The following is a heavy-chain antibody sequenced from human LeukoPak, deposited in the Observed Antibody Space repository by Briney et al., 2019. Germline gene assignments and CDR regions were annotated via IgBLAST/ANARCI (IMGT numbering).Heavy chain of an antibody. J-gene: IGHJ4*02. Sequence: ASVKVSCKASGYTFTGYYMHWVRQAPGQGLEWMGWINSSSGGTNYAQKFQGRVTMTRDTSISTAYMELSRLRSDDTAVYYCARGPRAGMITFGGVIAYFDYWGQGILVTVSS. CDR3: ARGPRAGMITFGGVIAYFDY. V-gene: IGHV1-2*02. CDR1: GYTFTGYY. D-gene: IGHD3-16*02. CDR2: INSSSGGT.